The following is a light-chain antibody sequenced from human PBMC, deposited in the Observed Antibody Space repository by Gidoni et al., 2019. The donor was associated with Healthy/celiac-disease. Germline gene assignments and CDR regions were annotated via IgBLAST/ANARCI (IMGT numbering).Light chain of an antibody. Sequence: DIVMTQSPDSLAVSLGERATINCKSSQSVLYSSNNKNYLGWYQQKPGQPPKLLIYWASTRESGVPDRFSLQSPVSSGSGTDFTLTISSLQAEDVAVYYCQQYYATPHTFGQGTKVEIK. CDR2: WAS. CDR1: QSVLYSSNNKNY. J-gene: IGKJ1*01. V-gene: IGKV4-1*01. CDR3: QQYYATPHT.